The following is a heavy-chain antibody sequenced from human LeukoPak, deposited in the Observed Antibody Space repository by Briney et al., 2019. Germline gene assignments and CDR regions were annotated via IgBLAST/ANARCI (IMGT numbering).Heavy chain of an antibody. CDR3: ARVGRSSWYTSWSEYFQH. V-gene: IGHV3-30*04. J-gene: IGHJ1*01. CDR1: GFTFSGYA. D-gene: IGHD6-13*01. Sequence: GGSLRLSCVASGFTFSGYAMHWVRQAPGKGLEWVAVTSYDGSNKYYADSVKGRFTISRDNAKNSLYLQMNSLRAEDTAVYYCARVGRSSWYTSWSEYFQHWGQGTLVTVSS. CDR2: TSYDGSNK.